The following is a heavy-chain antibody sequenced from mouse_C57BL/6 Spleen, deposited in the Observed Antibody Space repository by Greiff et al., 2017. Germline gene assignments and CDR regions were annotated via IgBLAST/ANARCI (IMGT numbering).Heavy chain of an antibody. D-gene: IGHD2-5*01. J-gene: IGHJ3*01. V-gene: IGHV14-2*01. CDR3: ARGSNRAWFAY. CDR2: IDPEAGET. Sequence: VQLQQSGAELVKPGASVKLSCTASGFNIKDYYMHWVKQRTEQGLEWIGRIDPEAGETKYAPKFQGKATITADTSANTAYLQLSSLTSEDTAVYYCARGSNRAWFAYWGQGTLVTVSA. CDR1: GFNIKDYY.